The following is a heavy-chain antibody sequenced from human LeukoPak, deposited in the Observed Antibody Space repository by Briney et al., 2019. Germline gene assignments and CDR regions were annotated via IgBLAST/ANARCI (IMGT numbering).Heavy chain of an antibody. D-gene: IGHD1-14*01. CDR2: INHSGST. Sequence: PSETLSLTCAVYGGSFSGYYWSWIRQPPGKGLEWIGEINHSGSTNYNPSLKSRVTISVDTSKNQFSLKLSSVTAADTAVYYCASDGSLPYFDYWGQGTLVTVSS. CDR1: GGSFSGYY. J-gene: IGHJ4*02. CDR3: ASDGSLPYFDY. V-gene: IGHV4-34*01.